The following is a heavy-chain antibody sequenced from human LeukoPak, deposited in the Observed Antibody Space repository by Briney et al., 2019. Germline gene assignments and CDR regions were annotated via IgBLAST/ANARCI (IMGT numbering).Heavy chain of an antibody. D-gene: IGHD2-2*01. J-gene: IGHJ6*02. CDR3: TRDHCTSINCYEYNYYGMDV. CDR2: INPNSGGT. V-gene: IGHV1-2*02. Sequence: ASLKVSCKASGYTFTAYYIHWVRRAPGQGLEWRGWINPNSGGTESAQKFQGRVTMTRDTSISTAYMELSRLRSDDTAVYYCTRDHCTSINCYEYNYYGMDVWGQGTTVTVSS. CDR1: GYTFTAYY.